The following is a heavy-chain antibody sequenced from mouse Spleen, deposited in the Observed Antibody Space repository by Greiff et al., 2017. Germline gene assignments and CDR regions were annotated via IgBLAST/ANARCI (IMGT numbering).Heavy chain of an antibody. J-gene: IGHJ4*01. D-gene: IGHD2-4*01. CDR3: TRHDYLFAY. V-gene: IGHV1-15*01. CDR2: IDPETGGT. Sequence: QVQLKQSGAELVRPGASVTLSCKASGYTFTDYEMHWVKQTPVHGLEWIGAIDPETGGTAYNQKFKGKAILTADKSSSTAYMELRSLTSEDSAVYYCTRHDYLFAYWGQGTSVTVSS. CDR1: GYTFTDYE.